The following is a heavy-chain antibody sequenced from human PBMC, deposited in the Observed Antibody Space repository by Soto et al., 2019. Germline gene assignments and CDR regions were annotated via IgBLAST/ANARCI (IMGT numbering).Heavy chain of an antibody. CDR3: ARGVTFGGVIAPRFDP. D-gene: IGHD3-16*02. CDR2: IHNSGTT. Sequence: PSETLSLSCTVSGSSISSGDYYWSWIRQHPGKGLEWIGYIHNSGTTYYIPPLKSRVTISVDTSKNQLSLKLTSVTAADTAVYYCARGVTFGGVIAPRFDPWGQGALVTVS. CDR1: GSSISSGDYY. V-gene: IGHV4-31*03. J-gene: IGHJ5*02.